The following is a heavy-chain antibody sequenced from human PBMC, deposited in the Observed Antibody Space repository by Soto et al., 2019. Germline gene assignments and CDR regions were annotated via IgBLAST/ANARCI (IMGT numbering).Heavy chain of an antibody. CDR2: VKSKADGGTA. CDR1: GFSITNTW. V-gene: IGHV3-15*07. CDR3: NSYPDFWGGHAPL. D-gene: IGHD3-3*01. Sequence: EVQLVESGGGLVQPGGSLRLSCAASGFSITNTWMHWVRQAPGKGLEWVGRVKSKADGGTADYAAPVKGRFTVSIDDSKTSQYLKMNSLKMEDTAVYYCNSYPDFWGGHAPLWGQGTLVTVSS. J-gene: IGHJ4*02.